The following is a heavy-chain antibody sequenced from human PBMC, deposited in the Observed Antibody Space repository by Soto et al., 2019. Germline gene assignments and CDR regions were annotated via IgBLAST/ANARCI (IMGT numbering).Heavy chain of an antibody. CDR3: ARGENWDFDL. V-gene: IGHV3-30-3*01. CDR1: GFTFSSYA. J-gene: IGHJ2*01. Sequence: QVQLVESGGGVVQPGRSLRLSCAASGFTFSSYAMHWVRQAPGKGLEWVAVISYDGSNKYYADSVKGRFTISRDNSKNTLSLQMNGLRAAETAVYYCARGENWDFDLWGRGTLVTVSS. CDR2: ISYDGSNK.